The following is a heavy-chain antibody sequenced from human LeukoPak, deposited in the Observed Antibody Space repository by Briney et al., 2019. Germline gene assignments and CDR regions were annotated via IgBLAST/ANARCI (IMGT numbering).Heavy chain of an antibody. J-gene: IGHJ4*02. CDR3: ARDKIVGPTTLDY. CDR2: IKQDGYEK. Sequence: PGGSLRFSCAASGFTFSGYWMSWVRQTPEKGLEWVANIKQDGYEKYYVDSVKGRFTISRDNAKNSLYLQMNSLRADDTAIYYCARDKIVGPTTLDYWGQGTLVTVSS. D-gene: IGHD1-26*01. V-gene: IGHV3-7*01. CDR1: GFTFSGYW.